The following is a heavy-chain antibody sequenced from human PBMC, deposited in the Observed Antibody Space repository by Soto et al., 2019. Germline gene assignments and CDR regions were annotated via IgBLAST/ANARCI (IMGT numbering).Heavy chain of an antibody. CDR3: ARDWIVVVPAATYGMEV. Sequence: SVKSSCKAPVYTLTGYAMHLVRQAPGQRLEWMGWINAGNGNTKYSQKFQGRVTITRDTSASTAYMELSSLRSEDTAVYYCARDWIVVVPAATYGMEVWGQGTTVTVSS. CDR2: INAGNGNT. D-gene: IGHD2-2*01. V-gene: IGHV1-3*01. CDR1: VYTLTGYA. J-gene: IGHJ6*02.